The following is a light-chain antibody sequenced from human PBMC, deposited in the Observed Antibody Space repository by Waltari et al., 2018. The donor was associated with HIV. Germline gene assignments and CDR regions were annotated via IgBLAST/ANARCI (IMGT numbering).Light chain of an antibody. CDR3: SSYTSSSTFWV. J-gene: IGLJ3*02. CDR1: SRDVGGYNY. V-gene: IGLV2-14*03. CDR2: DVS. Sequence: QSALTQPASVSGSPGQSITIHCTGTSRDVGGYNYVSWYQQHPGKAPQLMIYDVSNRASGLSNRFPGSESGNTASLTISGLQAEDEADYYCSSYTSSSTFWVFGGGTKLTVL.